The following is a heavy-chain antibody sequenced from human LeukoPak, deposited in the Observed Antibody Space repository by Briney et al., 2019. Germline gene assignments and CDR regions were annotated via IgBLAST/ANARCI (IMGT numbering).Heavy chain of an antibody. CDR3: ARQQLVGGGYYFDY. Sequence: SEALSVTCTVSGASISSHYWSWIRQPPGKGLEWIGYRYNSGSTNYNPSLKSRVTISADTSKNQFSLKLSSVTAADTAVYYCARQQLVGGGYYFDYWGQGTLVSVSS. CDR2: RYNSGST. D-gene: IGHD6-13*01. CDR1: GASISSHY. J-gene: IGHJ4*02. V-gene: IGHV4-59*08.